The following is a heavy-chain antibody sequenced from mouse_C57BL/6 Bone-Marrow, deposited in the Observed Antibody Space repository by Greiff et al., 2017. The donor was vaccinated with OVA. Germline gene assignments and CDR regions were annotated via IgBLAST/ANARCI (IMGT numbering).Heavy chain of an antibody. Sequence: VQLQQSGAELVRPGASVTLSCKASGYTFTDYEMHWVKQTPVYGLGWMGVTNPETGGTDYNQKFKGKAILTADKSSSSAYMELRSLTSEDSAVYYCNPELYDYDAGGGFAYWGQRTLVTVSA. CDR3: NPELYDYDAGGGFAY. D-gene: IGHD2-4*01. CDR1: GYTFTDYE. V-gene: IGHV1-15*01. CDR2: TNPETGGT. J-gene: IGHJ3*01.